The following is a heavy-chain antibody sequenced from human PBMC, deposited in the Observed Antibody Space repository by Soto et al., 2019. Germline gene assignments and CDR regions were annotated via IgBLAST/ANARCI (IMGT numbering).Heavy chain of an antibody. CDR3: ARAAYSNGWIFDY. CDR1: GFTFSSYW. J-gene: IGHJ4*01. D-gene: IGHD6-19*01. V-gene: IGHV3-7*01. Sequence: PGGSLRLSCAASGFTFSSYWMSWVRQAPGKGLEWVANIKQDGSEMYYVDSVRGRFTLSRDNAKNSLQLQMNSLRAGDTAIYFCARAAYSNGWIFDYWGQGTLVTVYS. CDR2: IKQDGSEM.